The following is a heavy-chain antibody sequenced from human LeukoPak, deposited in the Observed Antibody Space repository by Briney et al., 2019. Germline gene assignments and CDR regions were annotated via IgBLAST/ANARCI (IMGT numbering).Heavy chain of an antibody. Sequence: GESLKISCKGSGYSFSSYWIGWVRQMPGKGLEWMGIIYPGDSDTRYSPDFQGQGTISADKSISTAYLQWSSLKASDTAMYYCARPALTIGVDFFDYWGQGTLVTVSS. D-gene: IGHD4/OR15-4a*01. CDR1: GYSFSSYW. CDR3: ARPALTIGVDFFDY. CDR2: IYPGDSDT. V-gene: IGHV5-51*01. J-gene: IGHJ4*02.